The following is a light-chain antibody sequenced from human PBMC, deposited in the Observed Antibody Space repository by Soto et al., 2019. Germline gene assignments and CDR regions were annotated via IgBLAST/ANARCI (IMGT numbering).Light chain of an antibody. V-gene: IGKV3-20*01. CDR1: QSLTSSS. Sequence: GAVSLSKKENAIHSCMASQSLTSSSLAWYQQKVGRAPRVLIYGASMRATGIPDRFSGSGSGTDFTLTITRLEPEDFAVYYCQQCGLLSPFAHVTR. CDR3: QQCGLLSP. CDR2: GAS. J-gene: IGKJ5*01.